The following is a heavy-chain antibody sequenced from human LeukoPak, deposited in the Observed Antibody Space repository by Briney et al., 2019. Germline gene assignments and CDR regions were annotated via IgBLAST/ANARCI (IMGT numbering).Heavy chain of an antibody. CDR3: ARDTNYDFWGGYYTGDY. Sequence: PGGSLRLSCAASGFTFSNYWMAWVRQVPGKGLERVANIKQDGSEKYYVDSVKGRFTISRDNAKNSLYLQMNSLRVEETAVYYCARDTNYDFWGGYYTGDYWGQGTLVTVSS. CDR2: IKQDGSEK. CDR1: GFTFSNYW. V-gene: IGHV3-7*01. J-gene: IGHJ4*02. D-gene: IGHD3-3*01.